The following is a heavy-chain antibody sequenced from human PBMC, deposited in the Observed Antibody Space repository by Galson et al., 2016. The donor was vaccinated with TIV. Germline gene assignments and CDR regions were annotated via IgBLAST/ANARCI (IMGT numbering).Heavy chain of an antibody. CDR2: ISVTGAYI. CDR1: GFTFSGYA. V-gene: IGHV3-21*06. J-gene: IGHJ3*01. D-gene: IGHD3-22*01. CDR3: ARGGSDYYDRGGYYSDAFDV. Sequence: SLRLSCAASGFTFSGYAMHWVRQTPGKGLEWVSSISVTGAYIFYADSVKGRFIVSRDSAKHSLFLQMSSLRVDDTAVYYCARGGSDYYDRGGYYSDAFDVWGQGTTVIVSS.